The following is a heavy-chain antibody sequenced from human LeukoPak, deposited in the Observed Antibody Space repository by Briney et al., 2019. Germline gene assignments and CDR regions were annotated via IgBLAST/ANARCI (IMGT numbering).Heavy chain of an antibody. Sequence: SETLSLTCKVSGVSMTPYYWSWIRQSPGRGLEWIGYIYYSGSSNYNPSLKGRVTMSLDTSENHVSLTLTSVTAADTAVYYCARDPRKSSSYQTFDSWGQGILVAVSS. CDR1: GVSMTPYY. D-gene: IGHD3-16*02. CDR3: ARDPRKSSSYQTFDS. J-gene: IGHJ4*02. CDR2: IYYSGSS. V-gene: IGHV4-59*01.